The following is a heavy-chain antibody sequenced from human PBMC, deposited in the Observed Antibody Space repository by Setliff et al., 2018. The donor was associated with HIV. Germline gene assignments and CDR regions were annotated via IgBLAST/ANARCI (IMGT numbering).Heavy chain of an antibody. D-gene: IGHD5-18*01. V-gene: IGHV1-8*02. CDR1: GYTFTSYD. Sequence: ASVKVSCKASGYTFTSYDINWVRQAAGQGLEWMGWMSPKNNGSGFAQKFQARLTMTWNTSTNTAYMELRSRTSDDTAVYYCARGRYNSRIDVWGQGTTVTVSS. CDR2: MSPKNNGS. CDR3: ARGRYNSRIDV. J-gene: IGHJ6*02.